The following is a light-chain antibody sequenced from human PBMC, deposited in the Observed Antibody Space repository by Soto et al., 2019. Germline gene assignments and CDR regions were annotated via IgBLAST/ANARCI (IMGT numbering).Light chain of an antibody. CDR1: LAISNY. J-gene: IGKJ1*01. Sequence: DIQMTQSPSSLSAFVGDRVTITCRASLAISNYFAWYQQKPGKVPKLLIYGASTLQSGVPSRFAGSGSGTEFSLTITSLQPEDVATYYCQRYNTVPWTFGQGTKGEIK. CDR3: QRYNTVPWT. CDR2: GAS. V-gene: IGKV1-27*01.